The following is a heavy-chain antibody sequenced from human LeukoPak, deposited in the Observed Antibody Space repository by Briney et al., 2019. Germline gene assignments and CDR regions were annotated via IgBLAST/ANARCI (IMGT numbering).Heavy chain of an antibody. CDR1: GGSISTYY. CDR3: ARGGVVVPAAMEGDYYYYGMDV. D-gene: IGHD2-2*01. V-gene: IGHV4-34*01. Sequence: SETLSLTCTVSGGSISTYYWSWIRQPPGKGLEWIGEINHSGSTDYNPSLKSRVTISVDTSKNQFSLKLSSVTAADTAVYYCARGGVVVPAAMEGDYYYYGMDVWGQGTTVTVSS. CDR2: INHSGST. J-gene: IGHJ6*02.